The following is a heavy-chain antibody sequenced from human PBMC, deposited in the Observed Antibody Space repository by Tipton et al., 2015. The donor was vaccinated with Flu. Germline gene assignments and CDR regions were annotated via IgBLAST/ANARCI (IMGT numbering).Heavy chain of an antibody. CDR2: ISSSGDTI. V-gene: IGHV3-48*03. J-gene: IGHJ6*02. D-gene: IGHD2/OR15-2a*01. CDR3: AREYFAIAQDHNYYAMDI. CDR1: GFTFSSYE. Sequence: SLRLSCAASGFTFSSYEMNWARQAPGKGLEWVSYISSSGDTISYADSVRGRFTISRDNTKKSLYLQLNSLRAEDTAIYYCAREYFAIAQDHNYYAMDIWGQGTTVSVSS.